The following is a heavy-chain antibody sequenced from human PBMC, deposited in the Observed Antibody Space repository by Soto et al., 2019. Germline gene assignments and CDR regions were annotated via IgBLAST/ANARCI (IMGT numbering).Heavy chain of an antibody. CDR3: VRGRYGSEIH. CDR1: GVTVSSNY. Sequence: EVRLVESGGGLVQPGGSLRLSCAAFGVTVSSNYMTWVRLAPGKGLEWVSLVYSGGATHYAVSVKGRFTISTHSSQNTLFLQLNSLRTEDTATYYCVRGRYGSEIHWGQGTKVTVSS. D-gene: IGHD3-10*01. V-gene: IGHV3-53*04. CDR2: VYSGGAT. J-gene: IGHJ4*02.